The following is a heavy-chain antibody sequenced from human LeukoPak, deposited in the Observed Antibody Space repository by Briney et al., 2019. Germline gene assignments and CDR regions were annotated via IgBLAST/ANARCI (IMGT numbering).Heavy chain of an antibody. CDR3: ARSTRSSWSRLDY. J-gene: IGHJ4*02. CDR2: IYDTGST. Sequence: PSETLSLTCSVSGVSISGAYSWGWIRQTPRKGLEWIGYIYDTGSTDYNPSLKRRVSISLDKSKNQFSLKLTSVTAADTAVYYCARSTRSSWSRLDYWGQGSLVTVSS. D-gene: IGHD6-13*01. V-gene: IGHV4-30-2*01. CDR1: GVSISGAYS.